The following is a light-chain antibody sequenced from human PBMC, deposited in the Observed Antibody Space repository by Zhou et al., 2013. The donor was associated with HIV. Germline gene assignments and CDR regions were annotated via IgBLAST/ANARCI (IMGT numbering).Light chain of an antibody. Sequence: DIQMTQSPSSLSASVGDRVTITCRASQSVTNYLNWYQHKMGTAPKLLLYASSELHEGVPSRFNGSGSGTEFTLTIHNLQPEDFATYSCQQCYVDWTFGPGTRVDVK. CDR1: QSVTNY. V-gene: IGKV1-39*01. CDR3: QQCYVDWT. CDR2: ASS. J-gene: IGKJ1*01.